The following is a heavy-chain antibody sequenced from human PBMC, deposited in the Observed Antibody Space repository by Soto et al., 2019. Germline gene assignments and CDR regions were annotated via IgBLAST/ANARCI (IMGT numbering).Heavy chain of an antibody. CDR2: IHYSGDT. Sequence: ASETLSLTCTVSGGAISSYYWSWIRQPPGKGLECIAHIHYSGDTNYNPSLKSRVTISVDTSKNQFSLKLSSVTAADRAMYYCARYNRYAIDYWGQGTLVTVSS. CDR1: GGAISSYY. D-gene: IGHD3-16*01. CDR3: ARYNRYAIDY. V-gene: IGHV4-59*01. J-gene: IGHJ4*02.